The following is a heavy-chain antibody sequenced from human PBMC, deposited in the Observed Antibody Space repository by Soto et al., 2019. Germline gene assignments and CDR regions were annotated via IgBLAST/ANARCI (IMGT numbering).Heavy chain of an antibody. CDR1: GYTFTSYG. CDR3: ASAMGGGGSDLPYYYYYMDV. J-gene: IGHJ6*03. V-gene: IGHV1-18*01. D-gene: IGHD5-12*01. Sequence: ASVKVSCKASGYTFTSYGISWVRQAPGQGLEWMGWISAYNGNTNYAQKLQGRVTMTTGTSTSTAYMELRSLRSDDTAVYYCASAMGGGGSDLPYYYYYMDVWGKGITVTVSS. CDR2: ISAYNGNT.